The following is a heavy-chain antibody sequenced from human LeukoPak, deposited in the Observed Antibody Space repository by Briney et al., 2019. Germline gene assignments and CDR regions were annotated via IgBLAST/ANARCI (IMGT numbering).Heavy chain of an antibody. D-gene: IGHD3-10*01. CDR2: IKSKTDGGTT. J-gene: IGHJ6*03. Sequence: GGSLRLSCAASGFTFSNAWMSWVRQAPGKGLEWVGRIKSKTDGGTTDYAAPVKGRFTISRDDSKNTLYLQMNSLKTEDTAVYYCTTDLGLWFGELAGRPYYYYMDVWGKGTTVTVSS. CDR1: GFTFSNAW. CDR3: TTDLGLWFGELAGRPYYYYMDV. V-gene: IGHV3-15*01.